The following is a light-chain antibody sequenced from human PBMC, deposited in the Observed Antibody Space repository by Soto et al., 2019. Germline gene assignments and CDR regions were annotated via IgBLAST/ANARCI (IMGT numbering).Light chain of an antibody. CDR1: QSVGNN. J-gene: IGKJ4*01. V-gene: IGKV3-11*01. CDR2: EAS. Sequence: EIVLTQSPATLSLSPGERATLSCRASQSVGNNLAWYQQKPGQAPGLLIYEASTRATGIPARFSGSGSGTDFTLTISSLEPEDFEVYYCQQHANWHLNFGGGTKVNI. CDR3: QQHANWHLN.